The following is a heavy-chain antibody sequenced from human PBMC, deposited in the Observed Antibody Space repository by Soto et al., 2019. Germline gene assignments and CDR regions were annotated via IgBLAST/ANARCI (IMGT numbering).Heavy chain of an antibody. CDR2: IIPIFGTA. D-gene: IGHD2-21*02. CDR3: ASGDIVVVTAHYYFDY. J-gene: IGHJ4*02. CDR1: GGTFSSYA. Sequence: QVQLVQSGAEVQKPGSSVKVSCKASGGTFSSYAISWVRQAPGQGLEWMGGIIPIFGTANYAQKFQGRVTITADKSTSTAYMELSSLRSEDTAVYYCASGDIVVVTAHYYFDYWGQGTLVTVSS. V-gene: IGHV1-69*06.